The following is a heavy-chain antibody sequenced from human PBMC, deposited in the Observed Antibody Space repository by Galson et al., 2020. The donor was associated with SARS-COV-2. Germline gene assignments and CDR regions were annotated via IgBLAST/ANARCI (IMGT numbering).Heavy chain of an antibody. J-gene: IGHJ4*02. V-gene: IGHV2-5*02. Sequence: SGPTLVKPTQTLTLTCTFSGFSLSTSGVGVGWIRQPPGKALEWLALIYWDDDKRYSPSLKSRLTITKVTSKNQVVITMTNMDPVDTATYYCAHSRGVVVGATVFDYWGQGTLVTVSS. CDR1: GFSLSTSGVG. CDR3: AHSRGVVVGATVFDY. CDR2: IYWDDDK. D-gene: IGHD2-15*01.